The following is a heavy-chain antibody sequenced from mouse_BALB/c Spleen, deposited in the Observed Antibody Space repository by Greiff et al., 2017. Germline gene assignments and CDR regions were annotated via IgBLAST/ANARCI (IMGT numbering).Heavy chain of an antibody. CDR1: GYSFTGYF. J-gene: IGHJ1*01. CDR3: ARGGGGYWYFDV. CDR2: INPYNGDT. V-gene: IGHV1-20*02. Sequence: EVQRVESGPELVKPGASVKISCKASGYSFTGYFMNWVMQSHGKSLEWIGRINPYNGDTFYNQKFKGKATLTVDKSSSTAHMELRSLASEDSAVYYCARGGGGYWYFDVWGAGTTVTVSS.